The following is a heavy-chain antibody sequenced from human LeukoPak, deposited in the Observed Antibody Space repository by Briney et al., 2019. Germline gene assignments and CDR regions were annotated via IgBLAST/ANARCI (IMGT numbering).Heavy chain of an antibody. J-gene: IGHJ4*02. CDR2: ISSSGST. D-gene: IGHD5-24*01. V-gene: IGHV4-61*02. CDR1: GDSISSGDYY. Sequence: SETLSLTCTVSGDSISSGDYYWSWIRQPAGKGLEWIGRISSSGSTNYNPSLKSRVTISVDTSKNQFSLKLSSVTAADTAVYFCARNRRDAYNQFDYWGQGTLVTVSS. CDR3: ARNRRDAYNQFDY.